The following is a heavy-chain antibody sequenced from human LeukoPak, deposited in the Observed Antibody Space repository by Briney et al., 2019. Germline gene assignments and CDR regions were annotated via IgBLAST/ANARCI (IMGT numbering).Heavy chain of an antibody. D-gene: IGHD1-26*01. V-gene: IGHV3-21*01. CDR2: ISSGGMWI. Sequence: GGSLRLSCAASGFTFSSYSMNWVRQAPGKGLEWVSSISSGGMWIYYADSLKGRVTISRDNSKNSLYLQMKSLRVEDTAVYYCARDAGGRTQREGWFDPWGQGTLVTVSS. CDR1: GFTFSSYS. J-gene: IGHJ5*02. CDR3: ARDAGGRTQREGWFDP.